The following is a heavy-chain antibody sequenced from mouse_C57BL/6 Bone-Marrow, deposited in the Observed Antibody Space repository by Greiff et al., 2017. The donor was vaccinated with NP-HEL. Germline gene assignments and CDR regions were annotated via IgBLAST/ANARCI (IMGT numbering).Heavy chain of an antibody. Sequence: QVQLQQSGPELVKPGASVKLSCKASGYTFTSYDINWVKQRPGQGLEWIGWIYPRDGSTKYNEKFKGKATLTVDTSSSTAYMELHSLTSEDSAVYIGARRGNRGSYSNYLYFDVWGTGTTVTGSS. CDR2: IYPRDGST. CDR1: GYTFTSYD. J-gene: IGHJ1*03. D-gene: IGHD2-5*01. CDR3: ARRGNRGSYSNYLYFDV. V-gene: IGHV1-85*01.